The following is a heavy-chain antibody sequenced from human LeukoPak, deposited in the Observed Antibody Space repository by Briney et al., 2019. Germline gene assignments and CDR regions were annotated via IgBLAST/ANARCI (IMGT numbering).Heavy chain of an antibody. CDR3: AKDGKFGWGSPGDAFDI. D-gene: IGHD3-16*01. J-gene: IGHJ3*02. CDR2: ISCSGGRI. CDR1: GCTYSSYA. Sequence: PGESLRLTCAASGCTYSSYALSWVRQPPGKGLEWVSVISCSGGRIYYADSVSGRFTISRDNSKKTLYLPMNGLTADDTAVYYFAKDGKFGWGSPGDAFDIWGQGTMVTVSS. V-gene: IGHV3-23*01.